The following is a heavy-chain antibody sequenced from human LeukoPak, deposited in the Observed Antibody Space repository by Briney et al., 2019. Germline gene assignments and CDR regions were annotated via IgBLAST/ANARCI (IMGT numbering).Heavy chain of an antibody. J-gene: IGHJ4*02. D-gene: IGHD3-16*01. Sequence: GGSLRLSCGASGITFSSYSMNWVRQAPGKGLEWVSYISSSGSTKYYADSVKGRFTISRDNAKNSLYLQMNSLRAEDTALYYCAKDIAPRGIGYFDYWGQGTLVTVSS. V-gene: IGHV3-48*04. CDR3: AKDIAPRGIGYFDY. CDR2: ISSSGSTK. CDR1: GITFSSYS.